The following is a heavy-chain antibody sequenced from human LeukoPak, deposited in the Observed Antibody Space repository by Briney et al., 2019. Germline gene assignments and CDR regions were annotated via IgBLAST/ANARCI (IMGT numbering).Heavy chain of an antibody. CDR3: ARDPTVVTPEAVDI. V-gene: IGHV4-59*12. D-gene: IGHD4-23*01. J-gene: IGHJ3*02. CDR1: GGSISSYY. Sequence: KPSETLSLTCTVSGGSISSYYWSWIRQPPGKGLEWIGYIYYSGSTNYNPSLKSRVTISVDTSKNQFSLKLSSVTAADTAVYYCARDPTVVTPEAVDIWGQGTKVTVSS. CDR2: IYYSGST.